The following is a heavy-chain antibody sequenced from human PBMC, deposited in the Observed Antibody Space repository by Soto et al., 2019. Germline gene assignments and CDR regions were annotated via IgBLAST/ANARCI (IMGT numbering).Heavy chain of an antibody. V-gene: IGHV4-30-2*01. CDR2: SYHSGST. Sequence: QLQLQESGSGLVKPSQTLSLTCAVSGGSISSGCYSWSWIRQPPGKGLEWIGYSYHSGSTYYNPSRKRRVTISVDRSKNQFSLKLSSVTAADTAVYYCAAVGGRPRYYWGQGTLVTVSS. D-gene: IGHD4-17*01. CDR1: GGSISSGCYS. CDR3: AAVGGRPRYY. J-gene: IGHJ4*02.